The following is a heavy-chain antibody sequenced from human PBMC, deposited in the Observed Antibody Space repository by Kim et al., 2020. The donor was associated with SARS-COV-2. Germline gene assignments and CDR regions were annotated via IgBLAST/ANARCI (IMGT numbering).Heavy chain of an antibody. CDR2: IYYSGST. D-gene: IGHD3-10*01. CDR1: GGSISSSSYY. V-gene: IGHV4-39*01. CDR3: ARRVGFGEFGH. Sequence: SETLSLTCTVSGGSISSSSYYWGSIRQPPGKGLEWIGSIYYSGSTYYNPSLKSRVTISVDTSKNQFSLKLSSVTAADTAVYYCARRVGFGEFGHWGQGTL. J-gene: IGHJ1*01.